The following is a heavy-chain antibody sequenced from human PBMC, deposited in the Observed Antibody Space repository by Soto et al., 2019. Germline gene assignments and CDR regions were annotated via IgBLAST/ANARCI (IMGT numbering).Heavy chain of an antibody. D-gene: IGHD3-10*01. CDR1: GGSISSSSYY. CDR2: IYYSGST. J-gene: IGHJ4*02. V-gene: IGHV4-39*01. Sequence: PSETLSLTCTVSGGSISSSSYYWGWILQPPGKGLEWIGSIYYSGSTSYNPSLKSRVTISVDTSKNQFSLKLSSVTAADTAVYYCARQTITMVRGGIVWGQGTLVTVSS. CDR3: ARQTITMVRGGIV.